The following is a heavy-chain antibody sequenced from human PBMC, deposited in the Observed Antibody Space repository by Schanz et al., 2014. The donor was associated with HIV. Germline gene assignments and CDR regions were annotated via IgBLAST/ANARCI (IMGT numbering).Heavy chain of an antibody. CDR3: AKGHRGMVRGDIDH. V-gene: IGHV3-33*06. Sequence: QVQLVESGGRVVQPGRSLRLSCAASGFTFSSYGMHWVRQAPGKGLEWVAVIWYDGSNKYYADSVKGRFTISRDNSKNTMYLQMNSLRAEDTAVHYCAKGHRGMVRGDIDHWGQGTLVTVSS. D-gene: IGHD3-10*01. CDR2: IWYDGSNK. CDR1: GFTFSSYG. J-gene: IGHJ4*02.